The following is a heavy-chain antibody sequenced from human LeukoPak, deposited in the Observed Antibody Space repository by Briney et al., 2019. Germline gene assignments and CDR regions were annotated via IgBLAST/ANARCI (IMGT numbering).Heavy chain of an antibody. CDR3: ARHGPRRDGYNYDY. D-gene: IGHD5-24*01. CDR1: GASIRSYY. Sequence: TPSETLCLTCTVSGASIRSYYWSWIRQPPGKGLECIGYIYYTGSTNYNYNPSLKSRVTISVDTSKNQFSLKLSSVTAADTAVYYCARHGPRRDGYNYDYWGPGTLVTVSS. CDR2: IYYTGSTNY. V-gene: IGHV4-59*08. J-gene: IGHJ4*02.